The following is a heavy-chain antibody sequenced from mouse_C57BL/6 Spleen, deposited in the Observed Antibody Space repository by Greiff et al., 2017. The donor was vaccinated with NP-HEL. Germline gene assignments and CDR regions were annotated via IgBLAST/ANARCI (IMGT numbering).Heavy chain of an antibody. CDR2: IYPGDGDT. J-gene: IGHJ1*03. CDR3: ATNWDPRYWYFGV. D-gene: IGHD4-1*02. Sequence: QVQLKQSGPELVKPGASVKISCKASGYAFSSSWMNWVKQRPGKGLEWIGRIYPGDGDTNYNGKFTGKATLTADKSSSTAYMQLSSLTSEDSAVYFCATNWDPRYWYFGVWGTGTTVTISS. V-gene: IGHV1-82*01. CDR1: GYAFSSSW.